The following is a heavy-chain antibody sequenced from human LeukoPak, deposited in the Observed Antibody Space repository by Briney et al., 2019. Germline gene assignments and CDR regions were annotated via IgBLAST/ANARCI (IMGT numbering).Heavy chain of an antibody. V-gene: IGHV1-2*02. D-gene: IGHD3-22*01. CDR2: INPNSGGT. CDR3: ARGNKPMIRPIDY. J-gene: IGHJ4*02. CDR1: GYTFTGYY. Sequence: GASEKVSCKASGYTFTGYYMHWVRQAPGQGLEWMGWINPNSGGTNYAQKFQGRVTMTRDTSISTAYMELSRLRSDDTAVYYCARGNKPMIRPIDYWGQGTLVTVSS.